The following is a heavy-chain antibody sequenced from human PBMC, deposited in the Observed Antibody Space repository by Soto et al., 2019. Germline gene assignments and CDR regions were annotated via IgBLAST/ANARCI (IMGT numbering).Heavy chain of an antibody. CDR1: GGTFSSYA. J-gene: IGHJ5*02. V-gene: IGHV1-69*13. CDR3: ARGYCSSTSCSTFDP. Sequence: SVKVSCKASGGTFSSYAISWVRQAPGQGLEWMGGIIPIFGTANYAQKFQGRVTITADESTSTAYVELSSLRSEDTDVYYCARGYCSSTSCSTFDPWGQGTLVTVS. D-gene: IGHD2-2*01. CDR2: IIPIFGTA.